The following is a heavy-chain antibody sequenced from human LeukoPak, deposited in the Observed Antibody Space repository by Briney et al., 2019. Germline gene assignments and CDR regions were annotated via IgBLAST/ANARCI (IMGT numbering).Heavy chain of an antibody. Sequence: GRSLRLSCAASGFSFSTYSMNWVRQAPGKGLEWVSSISAASNYIYYADSVKGRFTLSRDTAKHSLYLQMNSLRAEDTAVYYCARERLPDDYWGQGTLVTASS. D-gene: IGHD4-11*01. CDR2: ISAASNYI. V-gene: IGHV3-21*01. J-gene: IGHJ4*02. CDR3: ARERLPDDY. CDR1: GFSFSTYS.